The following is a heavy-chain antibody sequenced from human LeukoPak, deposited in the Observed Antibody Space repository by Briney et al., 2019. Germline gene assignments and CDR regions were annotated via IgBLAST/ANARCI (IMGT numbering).Heavy chain of an antibody. CDR1: GFTFSGYE. CDR3: ARDRPVRSIAAAVGLAGWFDP. CDR2: ISSSGSTI. Sequence: GGSLRLSCTASGFTFSGYEMNWVPQAPGKGLEWVSYISSSGSTIYYADSVKGRFTISRDNAKNSLYLQMNSLRAEDTAVYYCARDRPVRSIAAAVGLAGWFDPWGQGTPVTVSS. V-gene: IGHV3-48*03. J-gene: IGHJ5*02. D-gene: IGHD6-13*01.